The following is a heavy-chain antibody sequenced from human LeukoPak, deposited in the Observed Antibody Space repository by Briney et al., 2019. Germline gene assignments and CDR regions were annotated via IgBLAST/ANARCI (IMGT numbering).Heavy chain of an antibody. CDR2: ILYDGSNK. Sequence: GGSLRLSCAASGFTFSSYAMHWVRQAPGKGLEWVAVILYDGSNKYYADSVKGRFTISRDNSKNTLYLQMNSLRAEDTAVYYCARGTYYYGSGSYFEYGMDVWGQGTAVTVSS. D-gene: IGHD3-10*01. V-gene: IGHV3-30*04. CDR1: GFTFSSYA. CDR3: ARGTYYYGSGSYFEYGMDV. J-gene: IGHJ6*02.